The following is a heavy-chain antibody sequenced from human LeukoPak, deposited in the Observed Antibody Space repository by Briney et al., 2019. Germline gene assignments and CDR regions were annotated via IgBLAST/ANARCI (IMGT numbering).Heavy chain of an antibody. D-gene: IGHD3-22*01. J-gene: IGHJ4*02. CDR2: ISSSSSYI. V-gene: IGHV3-21*01. CDR1: RFTFSSYS. Sequence: PGGSLRLSCAASRFTFSSYSMNWVRQAPGKGLEWVSSISSSSSYIYYADSVKGRFTISRDNAKNSLYLQMNSLRAEDTAVYYCARAMDGSSGYPFPFDYWGQGTLVTVSS. CDR3: ARAMDGSSGYPFPFDY.